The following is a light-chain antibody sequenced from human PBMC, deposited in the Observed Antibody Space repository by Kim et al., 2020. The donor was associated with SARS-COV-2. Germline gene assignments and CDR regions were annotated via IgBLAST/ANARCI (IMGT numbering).Light chain of an antibody. CDR2: GAS. V-gene: IGKV3-20*01. CDR1: QSFSSSY. J-gene: IGKJ1*01. Sequence: EIVLTQSPGTLSLSPGERATLSCRASQSFSSSYLAWYQQKPGQAPKLLIYGASTRATGIPDRFSGSGSGTDFTLTISRLEPEDFAVYYCQQYGISPRTCGQGTKVDIK. CDR3: QQYGISPRT.